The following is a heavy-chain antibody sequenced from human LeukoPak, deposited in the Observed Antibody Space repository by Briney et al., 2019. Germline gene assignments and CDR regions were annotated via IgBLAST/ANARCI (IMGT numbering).Heavy chain of an antibody. J-gene: IGHJ4*02. CDR2: ISYDGSNK. D-gene: IGHD3-22*01. CDR1: GFTFSTYN. Sequence: GGSLRLSCVASGFTFSTYNIHWVRQAPGKGLEWVAVISYDGSNKYYADSVKGRFTISRDNSKNTLYLQMNSLRAEDTAVYYCARDRYYYDSSGYYFRYWGQGTLVTVSS. CDR3: ARDRYYYDSSGYYFRY. V-gene: IGHV3-30*03.